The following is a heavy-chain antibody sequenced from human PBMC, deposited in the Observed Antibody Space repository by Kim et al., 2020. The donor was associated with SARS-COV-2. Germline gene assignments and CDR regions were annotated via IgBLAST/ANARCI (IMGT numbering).Heavy chain of an antibody. J-gene: IGHJ5*02. V-gene: IGHV4-34*01. CDR1: GGSFSDYY. Sequence: SETLSLTCVVSGGSFSDYYWTWIRQPPGKGLEWIGEINHSGDTNYNPSLRSRVTLTVDASKNQFSLTMDSVTAADTSVYYCARLMPDSRKYWWFDPWGQG. D-gene: IGHD3-22*01. CDR3: ARLMPDSRKYWWFDP. CDR2: INHSGDT.